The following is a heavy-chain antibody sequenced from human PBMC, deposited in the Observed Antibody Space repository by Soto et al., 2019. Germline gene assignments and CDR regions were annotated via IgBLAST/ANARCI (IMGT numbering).Heavy chain of an antibody. CDR2: INPFDGSR. V-gene: IGHV1-46*03. D-gene: IGHD7-27*01. CDR1: GYTFTGYY. J-gene: IGHJ4*02. CDR3: SRVDPGETSPFDH. Sequence: GASVKVSCKASGYTFTGYYIHWVRQASGQGLEWMGWINPFDGSRMFAQSFQGRVTMTRDTSTSTVYMEVSSLRSEDTAVYYCSRVDPGETSPFDHWGQGTLVTVSS.